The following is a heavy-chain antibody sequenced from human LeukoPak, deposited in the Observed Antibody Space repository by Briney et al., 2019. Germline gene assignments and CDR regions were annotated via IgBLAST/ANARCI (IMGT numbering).Heavy chain of an antibody. Sequence: SETLSLTCTVSGGSISSSSYYWGWIRQPPGKGLEWIGSIYYSGSTYYNPSLKSRVTISVDTSKNQFSLKLSSVTAADTAVYYCARGGVDIVLMVYKRLSWFDPWGQGTLVTVSS. D-gene: IGHD2-8*01. CDR1: GGSISSSSYY. CDR2: IYYSGST. CDR3: ARGGVDIVLMVYKRLSWFDP. V-gene: IGHV4-39*07. J-gene: IGHJ5*02.